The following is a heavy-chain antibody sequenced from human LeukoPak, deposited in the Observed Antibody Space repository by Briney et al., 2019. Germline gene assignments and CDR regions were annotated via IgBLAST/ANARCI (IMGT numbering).Heavy chain of an antibody. D-gene: IGHD6-13*01. CDR3: AKGLQAAAAGQYYYYGMDV. CDR1: GFTFSNYG. J-gene: IGHJ6*02. CDR2: ISYDGSNK. Sequence: GGSLRLSCAASGFTFSNYGMHWVRQAPGKGLEWVAVISYDGSNKYYADSVKGRFTISRDNSKNTLYLQMNSLRAEDTAVYYCAKGLQAAAAGQYYYYGMDVWGQGTTVTVSS. V-gene: IGHV3-30*18.